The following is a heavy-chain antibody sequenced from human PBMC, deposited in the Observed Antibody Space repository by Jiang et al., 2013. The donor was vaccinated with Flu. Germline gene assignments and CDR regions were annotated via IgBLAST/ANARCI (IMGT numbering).Heavy chain of an antibody. D-gene: IGHD6-19*01. Sequence: QSGAEVKKPGASVKVSCKTSGYTFTNSGISWVRQAPGQGLEWMGWISVYNSNTNYAQKLQGRVTMTTDTSTSTAYMELRSLRSDDTAVYYCARATPVAGLLDALDIWGQGTMVTVSS. J-gene: IGHJ3*02. CDR3: ARATPVAGLLDALDI. CDR1: GYTFTNSG. CDR2: ISVYNSNT. V-gene: IGHV1-18*01.